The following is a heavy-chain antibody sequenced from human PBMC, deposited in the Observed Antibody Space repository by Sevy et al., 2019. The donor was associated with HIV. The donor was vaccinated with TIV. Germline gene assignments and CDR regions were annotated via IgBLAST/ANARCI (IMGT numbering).Heavy chain of an antibody. CDR2: INSDGRLS. D-gene: IGHD6-19*01. CDR3: AIGSAGTAQH. V-gene: IGHV3-74*01. Sequence: GGSLRLSCVASGFIFRDRYMSWIRQAPGKGLEWVSNINSDGRLSNYADSVKGRFIVSRDNAKNTQHLQMTSLGAEDTAVYYCAIGSAGTAQHWGQGILVTVSS. CDR1: GFIFRDRY. J-gene: IGHJ4*02.